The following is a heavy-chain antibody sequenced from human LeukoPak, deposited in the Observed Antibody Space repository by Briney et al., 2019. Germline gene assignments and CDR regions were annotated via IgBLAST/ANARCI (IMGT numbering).Heavy chain of an antibody. V-gene: IGHV3-7*03. CDR3: ASRHFEN. J-gene: IGHJ4*02. CDR2: IKQDGSEK. Sequence: PGGSLRLSCSGSGFTFSIYAMNWVRQAPGKGLEWVANIKQDGSEKYYVDSVKGRFTISRDNAKNSLYLQMNSLRVEDTAVYYCASRHFENWGQGTLVTVSS. CDR1: GFTFSIYA.